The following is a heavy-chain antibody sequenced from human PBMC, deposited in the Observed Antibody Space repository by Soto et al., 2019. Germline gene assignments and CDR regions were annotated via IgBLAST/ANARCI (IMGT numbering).Heavy chain of an antibody. CDR1: GFSVRDNY. D-gene: IGHD2-15*01. CDR3: ARDFAVVVAGYYYYGMDV. V-gene: IGHV3-53*01. J-gene: IGHJ6*02. CDR2: IYSGGST. Sequence: GGSLRLSCAASGFSVRDNYMSWVRQAPGKGLEWVSIIYSGGSTSYADSVKGRFSISRDNSKNTLYLQMNSLRAEDTAVYYCARDFAVVVAGYYYYGMDVWGQGTTVTVSS.